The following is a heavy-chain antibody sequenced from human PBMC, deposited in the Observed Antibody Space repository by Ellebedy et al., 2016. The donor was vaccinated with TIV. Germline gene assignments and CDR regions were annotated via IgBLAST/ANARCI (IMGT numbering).Heavy chain of an antibody. J-gene: IGHJ4*02. CDR2: IYTSGST. CDR1: GVSISSYY. Sequence: SETLSLTXTVSGVSISSYYWSWIRQPAGKGLEWIGRIYTSGSTNYNPSLKSRVTMSVDTSKNQFSLKLSSVTAADTAVYYCARGGGDSSGWYKVYYFDYWGQGTLVTVSS. CDR3: ARGGGDSSGWYKVYYFDY. V-gene: IGHV4-4*07. D-gene: IGHD6-19*01.